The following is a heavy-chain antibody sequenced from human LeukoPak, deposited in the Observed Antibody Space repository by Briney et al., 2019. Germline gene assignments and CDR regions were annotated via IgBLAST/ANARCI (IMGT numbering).Heavy chain of an antibody. Sequence: PSETLPLTCTVSGGSISSRGFFWGWIRQPPGRGPEWIGSVYYDGVTYYNRSFQSRVTMSLDKSTNRFSLRLSSVTAADTAVYYCARLSCSDAVRPTIPYNHFDPWGQGTLVIVPT. D-gene: IGHD2-15*01. CDR2: VYYDGVT. J-gene: IGHJ5*02. CDR3: ARLSCSDAVRPTIPYNHFDP. V-gene: IGHV4-39*01. CDR1: GGSISSRGFF.